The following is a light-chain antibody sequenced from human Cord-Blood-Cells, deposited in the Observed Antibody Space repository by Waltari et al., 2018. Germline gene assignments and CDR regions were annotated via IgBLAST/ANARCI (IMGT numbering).Light chain of an antibody. J-gene: IGKJ3*01. CDR3: QKSYSTPLFT. CDR2: VES. Sequence: DIQMTQSPSSLSASVGDRVTITCRASQSISSYFNSYQQKPGKAPKLLIYVESSLQSGVPSRFSGSGSGTDFTLTISSMQPEDFATYYCQKSYSTPLFTFGPGTKVDIK. V-gene: IGKV1-39*01. CDR1: QSISSY.